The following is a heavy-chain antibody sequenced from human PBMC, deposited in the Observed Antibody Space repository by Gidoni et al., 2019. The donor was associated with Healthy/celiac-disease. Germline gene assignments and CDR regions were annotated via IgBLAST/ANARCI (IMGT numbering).Heavy chain of an antibody. J-gene: IGHJ4*02. CDR1: GFTFSSYS. Sequence: EVQLVESGGGLVKPGGSLRLSCAASGFTFSSYSMNWVRQAPGKGLEWVSSISSSSSYIYYADSVKGRFTISRDNAKNSLYLQMNSLRAEDTAVCYCARDIKWFGELGYFDYWGQGTLVTVSS. CDR2: ISSSSSYI. D-gene: IGHD3-10*01. CDR3: ARDIKWFGELGYFDY. V-gene: IGHV3-21*01.